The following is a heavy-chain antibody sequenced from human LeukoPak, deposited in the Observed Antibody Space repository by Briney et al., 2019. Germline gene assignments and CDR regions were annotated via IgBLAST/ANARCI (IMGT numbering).Heavy chain of an antibody. V-gene: IGHV1-46*01. CDR1: GYTFTSYN. CDR3: TRTLGMRSSTWSFDY. J-gene: IGHJ4*02. D-gene: IGHD6-13*01. Sequence: ASVKVSCKSSGYTFTSYNIHWVRQAPGQGLEWMGIINPTSGDTTTAQKFQGRVTLTRDTSTNTVYLALNNLKSADTAVYYCTRTLGMRSSTWSFDYWGQGTLVTVSS. CDR2: INPTSGDT.